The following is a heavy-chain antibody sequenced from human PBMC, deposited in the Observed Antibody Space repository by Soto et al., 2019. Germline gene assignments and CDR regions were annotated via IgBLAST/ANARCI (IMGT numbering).Heavy chain of an antibody. Sequence: SETLSLTCTVSGGSISSYYWSWIQQPPGKGLEWIGYIYYSGSTNYNPSLKSRVTISVDTSKNQFSLKLSSVTAADTAVYYCARVVGEVVYGPQYYFDYWGQGTLVTVSS. CDR3: ARVVGEVVYGPQYYFDY. D-gene: IGHD2-8*02. J-gene: IGHJ4*02. CDR2: IYYSGST. V-gene: IGHV4-59*01. CDR1: GGSISSYY.